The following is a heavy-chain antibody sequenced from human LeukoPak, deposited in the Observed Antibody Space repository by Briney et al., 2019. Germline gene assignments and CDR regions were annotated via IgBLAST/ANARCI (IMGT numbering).Heavy chain of an antibody. Sequence: PSETLSFTCTVSGGSISSYYWSWIRQPPGKGLEWIGYIYYSGSTNYNPSLKSRVTISVDTSKNQFSLKLSSVTAADTAVYYCARGNLKWFDPWGQGTLVTVSS. J-gene: IGHJ5*02. CDR3: ARGNLKWFDP. D-gene: IGHD2/OR15-2a*01. CDR1: GGSISSYY. CDR2: IYYSGST. V-gene: IGHV4-59*01.